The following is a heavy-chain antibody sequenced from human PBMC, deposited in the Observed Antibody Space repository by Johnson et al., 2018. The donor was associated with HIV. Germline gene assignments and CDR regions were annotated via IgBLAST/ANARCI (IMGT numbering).Heavy chain of an antibody. Sequence: QMQLVESGGGVVQPGGSLRLSCVASGFTFSSYDMHWVRQAPGKGLEWVAFIRYNGTNKYYADSVKGRFNISRDNSNSTLYLQMNSLRGEDTAMYYCARSPGKYYGGNSGGFNVWGQGTMVTVSS. CDR2: IRYNGTNK. CDR3: ARSPGKYYGGNSGGFNV. J-gene: IGHJ3*01. V-gene: IGHV3-30*02. D-gene: IGHD4-23*01. CDR1: GFTFSSYD.